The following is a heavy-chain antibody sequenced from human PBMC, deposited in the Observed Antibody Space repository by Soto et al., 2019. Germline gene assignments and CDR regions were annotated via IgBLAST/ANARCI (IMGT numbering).Heavy chain of an antibody. V-gene: IGHV2-5*02. CDR2: IYWDDDK. J-gene: IGHJ4*02. CDR1: GFSLSTSGVG. CDR3: ARTIVVVPAAMPRFDY. D-gene: IGHD2-2*01. Sequence: QITLKESGPTLVNPTQTLTLTCTFSGFSLSTSGVGVGWIRQPPGKALEWLALIYWDDDKRYSPSLKSRLTITKDTSKNQVVLTMTNMDPVDTATYYCARTIVVVPAAMPRFDYWGQGTLVTVSS.